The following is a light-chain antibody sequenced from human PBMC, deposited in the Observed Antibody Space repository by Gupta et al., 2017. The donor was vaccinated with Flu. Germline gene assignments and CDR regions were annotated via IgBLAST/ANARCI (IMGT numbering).Light chain of an antibody. J-gene: IGKJ2*01. CDR2: GAS. V-gene: IGKV3-15*01. CDR1: QSVSSN. Sequence: EIVMTQSPATLSVSPGERATLSCRASQSVSSNLAWYQQKPGQAPRLLIYGASTRATGIPARIISCGSGTELSPTTSSLHSDDVAASYCQQDKICAITFGRGTKLEIK. CDR3: QQDKICAIT.